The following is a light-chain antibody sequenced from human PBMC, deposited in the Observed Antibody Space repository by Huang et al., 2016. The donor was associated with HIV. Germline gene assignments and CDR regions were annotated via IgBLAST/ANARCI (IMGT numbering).Light chain of an antibody. CDR2: AAS. J-gene: IGKJ1*01. CDR3: QQYWSTPPAT. Sequence: DIQMTQSPSSLPASVGDRVTITCRASQGISNSLAWYQQKPGKAPKLLLYAASKLESGVPSRISGSASGTDYTLTISSLQPEDFATYYCQQYWSTPPATFGQGTKVEIK. V-gene: IGKV1-NL1*01. CDR1: QGISNS.